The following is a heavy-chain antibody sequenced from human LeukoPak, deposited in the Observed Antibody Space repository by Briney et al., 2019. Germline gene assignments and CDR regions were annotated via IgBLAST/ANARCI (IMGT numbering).Heavy chain of an antibody. CDR2: ISGSGGST. J-gene: IGHJ4*02. Sequence: GGSLRLSCAASGFTFSSYAMSCVRQAPGKGLEWVSTISGSGGSTYYADSVKGRFTISRDNSKNTLYLQMNSLRAEDTAVYYCASGRAYSSAAFDYWGQGTLVTVSS. CDR3: ASGRAYSSAAFDY. CDR1: GFTFSSYA. V-gene: IGHV3-23*01. D-gene: IGHD6-19*01.